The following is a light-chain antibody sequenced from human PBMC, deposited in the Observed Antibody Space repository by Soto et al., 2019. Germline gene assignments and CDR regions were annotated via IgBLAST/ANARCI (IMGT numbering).Light chain of an antibody. Sequence: DIQMTQSPSSLSASVGDTVTITCRASQGIIDYLAWYQQRPGKVPKLLIYAASTLQTGVPSRFSGSGAGTHFTLTSSSRQPEDVGRCYCQKYDTAPQTFGQGTSVEIK. CDR2: AAS. CDR1: QGIIDY. V-gene: IGKV1-27*01. CDR3: QKYDTAPQT. J-gene: IGKJ1*01.